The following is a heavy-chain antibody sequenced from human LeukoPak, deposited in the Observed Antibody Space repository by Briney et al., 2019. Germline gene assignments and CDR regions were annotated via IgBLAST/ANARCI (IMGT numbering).Heavy chain of an antibody. D-gene: IGHD1-26*01. Sequence: PGRSLRLSCAASGFTFDDYAMHWVRQAPGKGLEWVSGISWNSGSIGYADPVKGRFTISRDNAKNSLYLQMNSLRAEDMALYYCAKDYGSGGGTFDAFDIWGQGTMVTVSS. CDR2: ISWNSGSI. CDR1: GFTFDDYA. V-gene: IGHV3-9*03. CDR3: AKDYGSGGGTFDAFDI. J-gene: IGHJ3*02.